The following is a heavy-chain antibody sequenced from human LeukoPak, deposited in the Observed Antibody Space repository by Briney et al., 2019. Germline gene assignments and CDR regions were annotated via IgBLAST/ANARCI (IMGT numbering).Heavy chain of an antibody. V-gene: IGHV3-21*01. CDR2: ISSSSSYI. CDR3: ARVAPEYYDFWSGYYY. CDR1: GFTFSSYS. D-gene: IGHD3-3*01. Sequence: KTGGSLRLSCAASGFTFSSYSMNWVRQAPGKGLEWASSISSSSSYIYYADSVKGRFTISRDNAKNSLYLQMNSLRAEDTAVYYCARVAPEYYDFWSGYYYWGQGTLVTVSS. J-gene: IGHJ4*02.